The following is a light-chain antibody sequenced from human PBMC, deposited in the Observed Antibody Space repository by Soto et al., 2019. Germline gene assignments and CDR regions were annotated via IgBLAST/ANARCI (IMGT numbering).Light chain of an antibody. CDR2: AAS. Sequence: DIQMTQSPSSLSASVGDRVTITCRASQSISSYLNWYQQKPAKAPKLLIYAASSLQSGVPSRFSGSGSWTDFTLTISSLQPEDFAAYYGQQSYSTPRTFGQGTKLEIK. V-gene: IGKV1-39*01. J-gene: IGKJ2*02. CDR3: QQSYSTPRT. CDR1: QSISSY.